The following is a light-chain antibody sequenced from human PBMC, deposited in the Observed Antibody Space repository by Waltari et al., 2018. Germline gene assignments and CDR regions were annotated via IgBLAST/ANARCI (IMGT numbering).Light chain of an antibody. Sequence: DIQLTQSPSTLSASVGDRVTITCRASRSIRSYMAWYQQKPGKAPKRLIHEASTLETGVPSTFSGSESGTEFTLTISSLQPDDVATYYCQQYSTNSLTFGGGTKVEIK. CDR3: QQYSTNSLT. CDR1: RSIRSY. CDR2: EAS. J-gene: IGKJ4*01. V-gene: IGKV1-5*03.